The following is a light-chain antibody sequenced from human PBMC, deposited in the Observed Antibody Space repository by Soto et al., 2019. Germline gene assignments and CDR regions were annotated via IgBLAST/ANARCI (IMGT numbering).Light chain of an antibody. CDR2: EVT. Sequence: QSALTQPASVSGSPGQSITMSCTGTSSDIGNYNYVSWYQQHPGKAPKLIIYEVTNRPSGVSNRFSASKSGNTASLTISGLQADDEADYYCSSYTTSSTLVVFGGGTKLTVL. V-gene: IGLV2-14*01. CDR1: SSDIGNYNY. J-gene: IGLJ3*02. CDR3: SSYTTSSTLVV.